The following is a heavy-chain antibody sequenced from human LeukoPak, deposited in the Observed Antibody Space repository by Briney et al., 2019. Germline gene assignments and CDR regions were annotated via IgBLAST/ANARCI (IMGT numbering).Heavy chain of an antibody. Sequence: SVKVSFKASVGTFTIYASGWVRQAPGQGLEWMGGIIPIFCTANYAQKFQGRVTITADESTSTAYMELSSLRSEDTAVYYCASHSFGEFNMDVWGKGTTVTVSS. J-gene: IGHJ6*04. D-gene: IGHD3-10*01. CDR1: VGTFTIYA. CDR3: ASHSFGEFNMDV. V-gene: IGHV1-69*13. CDR2: IIPIFCTA.